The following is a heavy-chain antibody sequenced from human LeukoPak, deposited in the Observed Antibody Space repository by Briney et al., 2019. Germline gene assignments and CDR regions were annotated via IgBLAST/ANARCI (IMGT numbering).Heavy chain of an antibody. V-gene: IGHV4-34*01. CDR2: MYYRGNT. J-gene: IGHJ4*02. D-gene: IGHD1-7*01. CDR3: ARLYGNYQNYFDY. Sequence: PSETLSLTCAVYGGSFRGYYWTWIRQPPGKGLEWVGHMYYRGNTFYSPSLKSRVTISVDTSKNQFSLKLRSVTAADTAVYYCARLYGNYQNYFDYWGQGTLVTVSS. CDR1: GGSFRGYY.